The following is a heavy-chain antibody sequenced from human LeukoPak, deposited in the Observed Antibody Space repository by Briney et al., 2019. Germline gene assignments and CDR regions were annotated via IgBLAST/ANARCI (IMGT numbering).Heavy chain of an antibody. J-gene: IGHJ4*02. CDR1: GFIFTNYG. CDR2: ISYDGNNK. D-gene: IGHD6-19*01. Sequence: PGRSLRLSCAASGFIFTNYGMHWVRQAPGKGLQWMAGISYDGNNKYYPDSVKGRFTISRDNSKNTLYLQMNSLRAEDTAVYYCARTGIAVAGTGAFDYWGQGTLVTVSS. V-gene: IGHV3-30*03. CDR3: ARTGIAVAGTGAFDY.